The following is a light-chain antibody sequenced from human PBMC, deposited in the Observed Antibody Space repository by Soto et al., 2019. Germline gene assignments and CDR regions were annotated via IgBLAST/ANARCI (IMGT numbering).Light chain of an antibody. V-gene: IGKV3-15*01. J-gene: IGKJ1*01. CDR2: GAS. CDR3: KQYNVWPRT. Sequence: EIVMTQSPGTLSVSPGERATLSCRASQSVSNDLAWIQQKPGQPPRLLIYGASTRATGIPARFTGSGFGTDFTLTISSLQPVDFSVYSCKQYNVWPRTLCQGPNLDIK. CDR1: QSVSND.